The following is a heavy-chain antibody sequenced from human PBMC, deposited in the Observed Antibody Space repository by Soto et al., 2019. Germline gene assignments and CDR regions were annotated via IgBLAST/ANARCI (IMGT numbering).Heavy chain of an antibody. J-gene: IGHJ3*02. CDR1: GFTFSSYS. V-gene: IGHV3-21*01. Sequence: GGSLRLSCAASGFTFSSYSMNWVRQAPGKGLEWVSSISSSSSYIYYADSVKGRFTISRDNAKNSLYLQMNSLRAEDTAVYYCARRVVITYDAFDIWGQGTMVTVSS. CDR2: ISSSSSYI. CDR3: ARRVVITYDAFDI. D-gene: IGHD3-22*01.